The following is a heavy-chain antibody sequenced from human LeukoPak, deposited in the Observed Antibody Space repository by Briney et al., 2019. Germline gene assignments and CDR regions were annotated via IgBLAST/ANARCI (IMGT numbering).Heavy chain of an antibody. V-gene: IGHV3-30*18. J-gene: IGHJ1*01. CDR2: ISYDGSNK. D-gene: IGHD3-3*01. CDR3: AKDLRVVIRYFQH. Sequence: GRSLRLSCAASGFTFSSYGMHWVRQAPGKGLEWVAVISYDGSNKYYADSVKGRFTISRDNSKNTLYLQMNSLRAEDTAVYYCAKDLRVVIRYFQHWGQGTLVTVSS. CDR1: GFTFSSYG.